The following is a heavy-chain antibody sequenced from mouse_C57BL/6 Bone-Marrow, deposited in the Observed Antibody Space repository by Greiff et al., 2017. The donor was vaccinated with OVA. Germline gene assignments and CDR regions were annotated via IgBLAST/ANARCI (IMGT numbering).Heavy chain of an antibody. CDR2: IDPENGDT. J-gene: IGHJ4*01. D-gene: IGHD2-5*01. CDR1: GFNIKDDY. Sequence: VQLQQSGAELVRPGASVKLSCTASGFNIKDDYMHWVKQRPEQGLEWIGWIDPENGDTEYASKFQGKATITADTSSNTAYLQLSSLTSEDTAVYYCTTSYSNSYYAMDYWGQGTSVTVSS. CDR3: TTSYSNSYYAMDY. V-gene: IGHV14-4*01.